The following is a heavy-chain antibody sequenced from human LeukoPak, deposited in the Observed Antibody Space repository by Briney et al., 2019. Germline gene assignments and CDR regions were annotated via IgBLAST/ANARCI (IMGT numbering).Heavy chain of an antibody. Sequence: SETLSLTCTVSGGSISSSSYYWGWNRQPPGKGLEWIGSIYYSGSTYYNPSLKSRVTISVDTSKNQFSLKLSSVTAADTAVYYCAMVSRFDYWGQGTLVTVSS. D-gene: IGHD5-18*01. CDR2: IYYSGST. CDR3: AMVSRFDY. J-gene: IGHJ4*02. V-gene: IGHV4-39*01. CDR1: GGSISSSSYY.